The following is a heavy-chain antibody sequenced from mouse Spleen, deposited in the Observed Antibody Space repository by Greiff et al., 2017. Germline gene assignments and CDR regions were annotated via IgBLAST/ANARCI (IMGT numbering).Heavy chain of an antibody. Sequence: DVKLVESGGGLVKPGGSLKLSCAASGFTFRDYGLHWVRQAPEKGLEWVAYISSGSSTIYYADTVKGRFTISRDNAKNTLFLQMTSLRSEDTAMYYCARSHYGSSYFDVWGAGTTVTVSS. CDR3: ARSHYGSSYFDV. D-gene: IGHD1-1*01. CDR1: GFTFRDYG. V-gene: IGHV5-17*01. CDR2: ISSGSSTI. J-gene: IGHJ1*01.